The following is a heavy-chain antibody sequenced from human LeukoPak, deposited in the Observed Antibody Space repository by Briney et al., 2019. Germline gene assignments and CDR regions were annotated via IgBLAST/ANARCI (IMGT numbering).Heavy chain of an antibody. CDR2: ISYDGSNK. V-gene: IGHV3-30-3*01. CDR1: GFTFSSYA. CDR3: ARDGSGSYYVSYFDY. Sequence: GGSLRLSCAASGFTFSSYAMHWVRQAPGTGLEWGAVISYDGSNKYYADSVKGRFTISRDNSKNTLYLQMNGLRAEDTAVYYCARDGSGSYYVSYFDYWGQGTLVTVSS. D-gene: IGHD1-26*01. J-gene: IGHJ4*02.